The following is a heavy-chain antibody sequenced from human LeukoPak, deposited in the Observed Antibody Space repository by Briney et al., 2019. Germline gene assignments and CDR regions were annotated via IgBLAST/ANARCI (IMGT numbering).Heavy chain of an antibody. CDR2: IRYSGRT. Sequence: PSETLSLTCTASGGSINSDFWTWIRQPPGKGLEWIGYIRYSGRTSYNPSLKSRVTISIDTSKNLFSLKLRSVTTADTAIYYCARIPDVSGWPFDYWGQGTMVTVSS. D-gene: IGHD6-19*01. CDR1: GGSINSDF. V-gene: IGHV4-59*01. J-gene: IGHJ4*02. CDR3: ARIPDVSGWPFDY.